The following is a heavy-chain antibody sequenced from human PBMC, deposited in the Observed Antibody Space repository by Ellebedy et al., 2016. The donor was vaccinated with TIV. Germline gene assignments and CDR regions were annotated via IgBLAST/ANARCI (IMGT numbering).Heavy chain of an antibody. J-gene: IGHJ4*02. CDR3: AMQASGLLTPFDF. Sequence: GESLKISCTASGFTFANYPINWVRQAPGKGPEWVSAISASGDTTYYSDSVKGRSTISRDSSENRVFLQMNSVRADDTALYYCAMQASGLLTPFDFWGQGTVVTVSS. CDR1: GFTFANYP. V-gene: IGHV3-23*01. CDR2: ISASGDTT. D-gene: IGHD3-10*01.